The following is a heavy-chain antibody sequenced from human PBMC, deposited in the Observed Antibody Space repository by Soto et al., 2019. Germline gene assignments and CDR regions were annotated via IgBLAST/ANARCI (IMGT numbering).Heavy chain of an antibody. CDR3: ARDQPLLYSGPIVGMDV. CDR2: IYYSGST. Sequence: ASETLSLTCTVSGGSVSSGSYYWSWIRQPPGKGLEWIGYIYYSGSTNYNPSLKSRVTISVDTSKNQFSLKLSSVTAADTAVYYCARDQPLLYSGPIVGMDVWGQGTTVTVSS. D-gene: IGHD2-15*01. V-gene: IGHV4-61*01. CDR1: GGSVSSGSYY. J-gene: IGHJ6*02.